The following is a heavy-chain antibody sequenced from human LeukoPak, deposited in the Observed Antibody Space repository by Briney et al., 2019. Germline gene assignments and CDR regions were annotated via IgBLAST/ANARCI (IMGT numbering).Heavy chain of an antibody. CDR1: GGSISSSNW. Sequence: SGTLSLTCAVSGGSISSSNWWSWVRQPPGKGLEWIGEIYHSGSTNYDPSLKSRVTISVDKSKNQFSLKLSSVTAADTAVYYCARVPHWYSSSSWLTQYYYYYYMDVWGKGTTVTVSS. CDR2: IYHSGST. CDR3: ARVPHWYSSSSWLTQYYYYYYMDV. V-gene: IGHV4-4*02. J-gene: IGHJ6*03. D-gene: IGHD6-6*01.